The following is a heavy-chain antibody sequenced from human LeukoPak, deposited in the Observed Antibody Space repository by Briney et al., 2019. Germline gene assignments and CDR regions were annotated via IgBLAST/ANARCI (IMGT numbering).Heavy chain of an antibody. CDR2: ISYDGSNK. CDR1: GFTFSSYG. CDR3: ALVGAPRWFDP. J-gene: IGHJ5*02. D-gene: IGHD1-26*01. V-gene: IGHV3-30*03. Sequence: PGGSLRLSCAASGFTFSSYGMHWVRQAPGKGLEWVAVISYDGSNKYYADSVKGRFTISRDNSKNTLYLQMNSLRAEDTAVYYCALVGAPRWFDPWGQGTLVTVSS.